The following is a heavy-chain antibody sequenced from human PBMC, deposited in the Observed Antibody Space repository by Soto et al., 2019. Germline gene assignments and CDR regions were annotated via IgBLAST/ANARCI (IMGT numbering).Heavy chain of an antibody. CDR3: AKEKSVQACLHRFYH. D-gene: IGHD3-16*01. CDR1: GFSFSSFG. J-gene: IGHJ1*01. V-gene: IGHV3-48*03. Sequence: PGGSLRLSCEASGFSFSSFGMNWVRQAPGRGLEWVSNISDDGASIYYADSLKGRFTISRDNAKNSLSLQMNNLRAEDTAFYCCAKEKSVQACLHRFYHWGLGTLLSVSS. CDR2: ISDDGASI.